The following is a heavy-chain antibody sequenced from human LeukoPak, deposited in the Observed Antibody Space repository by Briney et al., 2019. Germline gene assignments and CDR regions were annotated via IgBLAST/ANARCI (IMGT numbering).Heavy chain of an antibody. V-gene: IGHV3-23*01. CDR3: TKDLTPYCSGGSCYPGGFDY. CDR2: ISGSGDNT. J-gene: IGHJ4*02. CDR1: RFSFSIYA. Sequence: GGSLRLSCSASRFSFSIYAMNWARQAPGKGLEWVSSISGSGDNTYYADSVRGRFTSSRDNSKNTLYLQMNSLRAEDTAVYYCTKDLTPYCSGGSCYPGGFDYWGQGTLVTVSS. D-gene: IGHD2-15*01.